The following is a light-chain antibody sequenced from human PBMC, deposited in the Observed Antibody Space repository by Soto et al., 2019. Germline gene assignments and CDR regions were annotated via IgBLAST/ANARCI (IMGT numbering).Light chain of an antibody. CDR3: SSYTNTNNVV. CDR1: IGDVGGHDY. CDR2: NVN. J-gene: IGLJ2*01. V-gene: IGLV2-14*03. Sequence: QSALTQVASVSGSPGQSITISCTGTIGDVGGHDYVSWYQQYPGKAPTLMIYNVNYRPSGVSNRFSGSKSGNTASLTISGLQADDEANYSCSSYTNTNNVVFGGVTKVTVL.